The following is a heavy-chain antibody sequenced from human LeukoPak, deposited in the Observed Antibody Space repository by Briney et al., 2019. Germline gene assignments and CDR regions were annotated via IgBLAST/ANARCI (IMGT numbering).Heavy chain of an antibody. V-gene: IGHV1-69*13. D-gene: IGHD5-24*01. CDR1: GGTFSNYA. J-gene: IGHJ2*01. CDR2: IIPIFGTA. Sequence: SVKVSCKASGGTFSNYAITCVRRAPGPGLEWMGGIIPIFGTANYAQNFQGRVTITADESTTTAYLQLSGLRSEDTAVYYCARSGEMATAHWFFDLWGRGTLVTVSS. CDR3: ARSGEMATAHWFFDL.